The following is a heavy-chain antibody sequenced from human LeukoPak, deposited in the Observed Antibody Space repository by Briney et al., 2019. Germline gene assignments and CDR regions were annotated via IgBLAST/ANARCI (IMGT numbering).Heavy chain of an antibody. D-gene: IGHD3-3*01. CDR1: GFTFSTHW. Sequence: GGSLRLSCAASGFTFSTHWMSWVRQAPGKGLEWVSNIKHDGSEKYYVDSVKGRFTISRDNAKNSLYLQMNSLRAEATAVYYCASGFLDDFWSGHFWGQGTLVTVSS. V-gene: IGHV3-7*01. CDR2: IKHDGSEK. CDR3: ASGFLDDFWSGHF. J-gene: IGHJ4*02.